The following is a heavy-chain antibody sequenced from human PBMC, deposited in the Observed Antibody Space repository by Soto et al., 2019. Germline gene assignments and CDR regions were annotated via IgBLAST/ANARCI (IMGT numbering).Heavy chain of an antibody. J-gene: IGHJ5*02. CDR1: GFSLSTSGVG. D-gene: IGHD2-15*01. V-gene: IGHV2-5*02. CDR2: IYWDDDK. Sequence: QITLKESGPTLVKPTQTLTLTCTFSGFSLSTSGVGVGWIRQPPGKALEWLALIYWDDDKRYSPSLKSRLTITKDTSKNQVVLTMTNMDPVDTATYYCAHTRALAAPIHWFDPWGQGTLVTVSS. CDR3: AHTRALAAPIHWFDP.